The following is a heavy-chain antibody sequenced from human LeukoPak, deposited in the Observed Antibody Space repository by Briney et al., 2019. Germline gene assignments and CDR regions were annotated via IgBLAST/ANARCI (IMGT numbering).Heavy chain of an antibody. Sequence: ASVKVSCKASVYTFTGYYMHWVRQAPGQGLEWMGWINPNSGGTNYAQKFQGRVTMTRDTSISTAYMEVSRLRSDDTAVYYCTTAVPQWELSYWGQGTLVTVSS. CDR1: VYTFTGYY. D-gene: IGHD1-26*01. CDR2: INPNSGGT. V-gene: IGHV1-2*02. J-gene: IGHJ4*02. CDR3: TTAVPQWELSY.